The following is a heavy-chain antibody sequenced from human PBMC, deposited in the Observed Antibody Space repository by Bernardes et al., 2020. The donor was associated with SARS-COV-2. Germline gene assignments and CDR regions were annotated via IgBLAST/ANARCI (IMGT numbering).Heavy chain of an antibody. D-gene: IGHD3-3*01. Sequence: GGSLRLSCAASGFTFSSYAMHWVRQAPGKGLEWVAVIWYDGSNKYYADSVKGRFTISRDNSKNTLYLQMNSLRAEDTAVYYCARDRDFWSGYYWDVWGQGTTVTVSS. CDR1: GFTFSSYA. V-gene: IGHV3-33*08. CDR2: IWYDGSNK. J-gene: IGHJ6*02. CDR3: ARDRDFWSGYYWDV.